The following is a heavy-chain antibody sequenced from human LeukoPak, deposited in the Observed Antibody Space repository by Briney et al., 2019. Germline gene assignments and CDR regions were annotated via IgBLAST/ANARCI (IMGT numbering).Heavy chain of an antibody. D-gene: IGHD3-10*01. CDR1: GFTFSSYE. CDR3: ARGGFVLDI. Sequence: PGGSLRLSCAASGFTFSSYEMNWVRQGPGKGLEWISYITTTDTTKYYTDSVKGRFTISRDNAKNSLYLQMHSLRAEDTAVYYCARGGFVLDIWGQGTVVTVSS. V-gene: IGHV3-48*03. J-gene: IGHJ3*02. CDR2: ITTTDTTK.